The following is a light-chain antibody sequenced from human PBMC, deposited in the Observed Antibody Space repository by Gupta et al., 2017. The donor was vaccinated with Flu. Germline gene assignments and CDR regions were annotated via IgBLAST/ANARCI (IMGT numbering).Light chain of an antibody. V-gene: IGLV3-21*02. CDR3: QVSDTSTDSLVV. CDR1: NLGSKN. Sequence: TARITCGGNNLGSKNVHCFQQRPAQAPDLIVYDDNDRPSGIPERLSGSNSGNTATITISSVEAGEEADYYCQVSDTSTDSLVVFGGGTKLTVL. J-gene: IGLJ2*01. CDR2: DDN.